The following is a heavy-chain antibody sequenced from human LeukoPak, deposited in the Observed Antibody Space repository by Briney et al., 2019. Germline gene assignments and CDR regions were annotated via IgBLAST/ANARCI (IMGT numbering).Heavy chain of an antibody. CDR2: ISRSDSNI. V-gene: IGHV3-48*03. CDR3: ARNGGNSYWYFDL. CDR1: GFTFSSCE. J-gene: IGHJ2*01. Sequence: GGSLRLSCGASGFTFSSCEMNWVRQAPGKGLEWVSYISRSDSNIYYADSVKGRFTISRDNAKNSLYLQMNSLKAEDTAVYYCARNGGNSYWYFDLWGRGTLVTVSS. D-gene: IGHD4-23*01.